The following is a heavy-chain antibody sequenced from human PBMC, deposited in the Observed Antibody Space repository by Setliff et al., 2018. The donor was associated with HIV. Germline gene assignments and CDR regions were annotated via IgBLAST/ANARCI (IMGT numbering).Heavy chain of an antibody. J-gene: IGHJ4*02. CDR1: GYTFTSYA. D-gene: IGHD6-19*01. Sequence: GASVKVSCKASGYTFTSYAMNWVRQAPGQGLEWMGWINTNTGNPTYAQGFTGRFVFSLDTSVSTAYLQISSLKAEDTAVYYCARVLRVAGANNPFAYWGQGTLVTVSS. CDR2: INTNTGNP. V-gene: IGHV7-4-1*02. CDR3: ARVLRVAGANNPFAY.